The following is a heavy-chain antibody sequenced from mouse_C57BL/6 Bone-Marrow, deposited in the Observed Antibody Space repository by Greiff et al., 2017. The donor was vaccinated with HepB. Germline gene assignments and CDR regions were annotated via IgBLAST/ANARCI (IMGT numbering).Heavy chain of an antibody. V-gene: IGHV1-63*01. J-gene: IGHJ3*01. CDR1: GYTFTNYW. CDR3: ASGAWFAY. Sequence: QVQLQQSGAELVRPGTSVKMSCKASGYTFTNYWIGWAKQRPGHGLEWIGDIYPCGGYTNYNEKFKGKTTLTADKSSSTAYMQFSSLTSEDSAIYNCASGAWFAYWGQGTLVTVSA. CDR2: IYPCGGYT.